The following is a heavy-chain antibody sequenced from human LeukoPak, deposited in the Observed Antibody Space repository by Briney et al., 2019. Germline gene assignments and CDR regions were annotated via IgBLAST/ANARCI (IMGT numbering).Heavy chain of an antibody. CDR3: AKDLWV. CDR2: ISYDGSNK. CDR1: GFAFSSYG. J-gene: IGHJ4*02. Sequence: AGGSLRLSCAASGFAFSSYGMHWVRQAPGKGLEWVAVISYDGSNKYYADSVKGRFTISRDNSKNTLYLQMNSLRAEDTAVYYCAKDLWVWGQGTLVTVSS. V-gene: IGHV3-30*18. D-gene: IGHD7-27*01.